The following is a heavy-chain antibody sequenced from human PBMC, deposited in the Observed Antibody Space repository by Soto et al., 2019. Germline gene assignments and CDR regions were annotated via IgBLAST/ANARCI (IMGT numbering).Heavy chain of an antibody. Sequence: GGSLRLSCAASGFTFSDYYMSWIRQAPGRGLEWVAVIWYDGSNKYYADSVKGRFTISRDNSKNTLYLQMNSLRAEDTAVYYCARGGDYDILTGPFDYWGQGTLVTVSS. CDR2: IWYDGSNK. V-gene: IGHV3-33*08. CDR3: ARGGDYDILTGPFDY. CDR1: GFTFSDYY. J-gene: IGHJ4*02. D-gene: IGHD3-9*01.